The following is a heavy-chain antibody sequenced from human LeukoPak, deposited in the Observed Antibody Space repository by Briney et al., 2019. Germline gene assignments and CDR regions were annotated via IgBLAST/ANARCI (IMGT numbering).Heavy chain of an antibody. CDR3: ARDATYYNWFDP. D-gene: IGHD2-8*01. CDR2: INPNSGGT. CDR1: GYTFTGYY. J-gene: IGHJ5*02. Sequence: AASVKVSCKASGYTFTGYYIHWVRQAPGQGLEWMGWINPNSGGTNYAQKFQGRVTMTRDTSISTAYMELSRLRSDDTAVYYCARDATYYNWFDPWGQGTLVTLSS. V-gene: IGHV1-2*02.